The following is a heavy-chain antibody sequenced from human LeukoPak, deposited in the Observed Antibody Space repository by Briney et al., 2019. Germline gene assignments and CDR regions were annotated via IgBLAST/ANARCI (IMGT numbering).Heavy chain of an antibody. CDR1: GFSLSTSGVG. CDR2: IYWNDDK. Sequence: SGPTLVNPTQTLTLTCTFSGFSLSTSGVGVGWIRQPPGKALEWLALIYWNDDKRYSPSLRSRLTITKDTSKNQVVLTMTNMDPVDTATYYCAHRIVAGYYYGMDVWGQGTTVTVSS. J-gene: IGHJ6*02. CDR3: AHRIVAGYYYGMDV. D-gene: IGHD5-12*01. V-gene: IGHV2-5*01.